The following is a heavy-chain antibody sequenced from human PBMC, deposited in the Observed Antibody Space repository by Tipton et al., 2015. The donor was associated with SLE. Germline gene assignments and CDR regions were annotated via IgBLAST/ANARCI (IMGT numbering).Heavy chain of an antibody. CDR3: AREGEIVVPLMAYYYLDV. CDR2: IYTSGYT. V-gene: IGHV4-61*02. Sequence: TLSLTCTVSGGSISFGSYYWSWIRQPAGKGLEWIGRIYTSGYTDYSPSLKSRVTISLDTSKNQFSLKLSSVTAADTAMYYCAREGEIVVPLMAYYYLDVWGKGTTVTVSS. J-gene: IGHJ6*03. D-gene: IGHD2-2*01. CDR1: GGSISFGSYY.